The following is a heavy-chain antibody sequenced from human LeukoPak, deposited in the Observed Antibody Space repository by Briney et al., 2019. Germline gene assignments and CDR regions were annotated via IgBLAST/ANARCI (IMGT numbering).Heavy chain of an antibody. CDR1: GFTFSSYS. CDR2: ISSSSSYI. D-gene: IGHD3-9*01. J-gene: IGHJ4*02. V-gene: IGHV3-21*01. CDR3: ARGDFHFDWLLGY. Sequence: PGGSLRLSCAASGFTFSSYSMNWVRQAPGKGLGWVSSISSSSSYIYYADSVKGRFTISRDNAKNSLYLQMNSLRAEDTAVYYCARGDFHFDWLLGYWGQGTLVTVSS.